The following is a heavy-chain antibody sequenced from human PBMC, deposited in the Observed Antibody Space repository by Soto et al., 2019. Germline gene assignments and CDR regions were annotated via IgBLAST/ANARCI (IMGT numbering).Heavy chain of an antibody. CDR3: TREQSDDNYFDP. D-gene: IGHD6-19*01. Sequence: SETLSLTCSVSGGSMSEYFWSWIRQSPGKGLEWIGYIYYLGSTDYNPSLKSRVTISVDTSKRQFSLRLTSVTAADTAVYYCTREQSDDNYFDPWGQGTLVTVSS. J-gene: IGHJ5*02. CDR1: GGSMSEYF. V-gene: IGHV4-59*01. CDR2: IYYLGST.